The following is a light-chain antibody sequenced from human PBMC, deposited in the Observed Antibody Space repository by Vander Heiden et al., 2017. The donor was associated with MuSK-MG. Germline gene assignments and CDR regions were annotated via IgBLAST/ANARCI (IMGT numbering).Light chain of an antibody. CDR3: QQSDSAPYT. V-gene: IGKV1-39*01. Sequence: DIQMTQSPSSLSASVGDRVTITCRASHSINNYLNWFQKKSGKAPELLIYTASNLQSGVPSRFSGSGSGTEFTLTINSLQSEDSAIYFCQQSDSAPYTFGQGTKLQIK. CDR1: HSINNY. J-gene: IGKJ2*01. CDR2: TAS.